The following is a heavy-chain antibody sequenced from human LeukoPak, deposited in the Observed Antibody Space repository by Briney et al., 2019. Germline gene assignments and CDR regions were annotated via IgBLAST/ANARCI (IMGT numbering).Heavy chain of an antibody. CDR2: ISGSGGST. Sequence: GGSLRLSCAASGFTFSSYAMSWVHQAPGKGLEWVSVISGSGGSTNYADSVKGRFTISRDNSKSTLYLQMNSLRAEDTAVYYCGVYSSSWHDYWGQGTLVTVSS. CDR3: GVYSSSWHDY. V-gene: IGHV3-23*01. D-gene: IGHD6-13*01. J-gene: IGHJ4*02. CDR1: GFTFSSYA.